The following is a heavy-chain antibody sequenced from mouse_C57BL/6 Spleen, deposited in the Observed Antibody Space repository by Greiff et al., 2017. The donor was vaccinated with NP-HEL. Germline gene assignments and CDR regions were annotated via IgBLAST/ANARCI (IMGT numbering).Heavy chain of an antibody. Sequence: QVQLQQPGAELVKPGASVKLSCKASGYTFTDYYINWVKQRPGQGLEWIARIYPGSGNTYYNEKFKGKATLTAEKSSSTAYMQLSSLTSEDSAVYFCARSGTTVVARYFDVWGTGTTVTVSS. CDR1: GYTFTDYY. D-gene: IGHD1-1*01. CDR3: ARSGTTVVARYFDV. J-gene: IGHJ1*03. CDR2: IYPGSGNT. V-gene: IGHV1-76*01.